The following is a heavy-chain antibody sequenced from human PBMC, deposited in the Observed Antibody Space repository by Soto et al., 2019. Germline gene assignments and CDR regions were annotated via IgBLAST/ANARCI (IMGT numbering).Heavy chain of an antibody. V-gene: IGHV4-39*01. J-gene: IGHJ6*02. Sequence: QLQLQESGPGLVKPSETLSLTCTVSGGSISSSSYYWGWIRQPPGKGQQWIGSIYYSGSTYYNPSLKSRVTISVDTSKNQFSLKLSSVTAADTAVYYCARHTTTATKGGMDVWGQGTTVTVSS. CDR3: ARHTTTATKGGMDV. D-gene: IGHD4-4*01. CDR1: GGSISSSSYY. CDR2: IYYSGST.